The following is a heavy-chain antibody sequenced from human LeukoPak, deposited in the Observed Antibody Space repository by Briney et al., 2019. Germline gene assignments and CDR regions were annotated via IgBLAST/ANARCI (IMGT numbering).Heavy chain of an antibody. CDR1: GGSISSGDYY. CDR2: IYYSGST. Sequence: SQTLSLTCTVSGGSISSGDYYWSWIRQPPGKGLEWIGYIYYSGSTYYNPSLKSRVTISVDRSKNQFSLKLSSVTAADTAVYYCARGEGEYYYDSSGYYGWFDPWGQGTLVTVSS. J-gene: IGHJ5*02. V-gene: IGHV4-30-4*01. D-gene: IGHD3-22*01. CDR3: ARGEGEYYYDSSGYYGWFDP.